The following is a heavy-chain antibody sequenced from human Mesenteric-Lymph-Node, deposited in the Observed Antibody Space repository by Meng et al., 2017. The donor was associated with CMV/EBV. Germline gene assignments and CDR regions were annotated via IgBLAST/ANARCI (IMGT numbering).Heavy chain of an antibody. CDR3: ARGDIVVVPAALKVAYYFDY. CDR2: INHSGST. J-gene: IGHJ4*02. Sequence: FSGYYCTWIRQPPGKGLEWIGEINHSGSTNYNPSLKSRVTISVDTSKNQFSLRLSSVTAADTAVYYCARGDIVVVPAALKVAYYFDYWGQGTLVTVSS. V-gene: IGHV4-34*01. CDR1: FSGYY. D-gene: IGHD2-2*01.